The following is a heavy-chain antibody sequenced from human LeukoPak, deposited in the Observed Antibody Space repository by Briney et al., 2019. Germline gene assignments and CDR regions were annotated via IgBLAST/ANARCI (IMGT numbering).Heavy chain of an antibody. CDR1: GGSISSSNW. V-gene: IGHV4-4*02. Sequence: SETLSLTCAVSGGSISSSNWWSWVRQPPGKGLGWIGEIYHSGSTNYNPSLKSRVTISVDRSKNQFSLKLSSVTAADTAVYYCASMVRGRLPRTQKTNPDYWGQGTLVTVSS. CDR2: IYHSGST. J-gene: IGHJ4*02. CDR3: ASMVRGRLPRTQKTNPDY. D-gene: IGHD3-10*01.